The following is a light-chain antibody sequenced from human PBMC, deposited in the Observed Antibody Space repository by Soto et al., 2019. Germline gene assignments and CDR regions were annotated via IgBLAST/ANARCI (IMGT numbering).Light chain of an antibody. Sequence: EIVLTQSPGTLSLSPGERATLSCRASQSVSSSYLGWYQQKPGQAPRLLIYGASSRATGIPGRFSGSGSGTDFTLTISRLEAEDFAVYYCQQYNTWPRTFGQGTKVDTK. J-gene: IGKJ1*01. V-gene: IGKV3-20*01. CDR2: GAS. CDR1: QSVSSSY. CDR3: QQYNTWPRT.